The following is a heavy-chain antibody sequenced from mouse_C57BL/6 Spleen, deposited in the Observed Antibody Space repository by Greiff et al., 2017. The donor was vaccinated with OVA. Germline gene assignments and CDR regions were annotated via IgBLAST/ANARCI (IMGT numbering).Heavy chain of an antibody. Sequence: QVQLQQPGAELAKPGASVKLSCKASGYTFTSYWMRWVKQRPGQGLEWIGEIDPSDSYTNYNQKFKGKATLTVDTSSSTAYMQLSSLTSEDSAVYYCARHYSNFPYAMDYWGQGTSVTVSS. CDR3: ARHYSNFPYAMDY. CDR2: IDPSDSYT. D-gene: IGHD2-5*01. CDR1: GYTFTSYW. J-gene: IGHJ4*01. V-gene: IGHV1-50*01.